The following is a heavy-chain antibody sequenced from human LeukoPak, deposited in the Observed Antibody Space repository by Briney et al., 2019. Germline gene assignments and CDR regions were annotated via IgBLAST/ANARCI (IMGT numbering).Heavy chain of an antibody. CDR2: ISGSSSYI. CDR3: ARDLYSSGWFDY. D-gene: IGHD6-19*01. J-gene: IGHJ4*02. V-gene: IGHV3-21*01. CDR1: GFTFSSYS. Sequence: GGSLRLSCAASGFTFSSYSMNWVRQAPGKGLEWVSSISGSSSYIYYADSVKGRFTISRDNAKNSLYLQMNSLRAEDTAVYYCARDLYSSGWFDYWGQGTLVTVSS.